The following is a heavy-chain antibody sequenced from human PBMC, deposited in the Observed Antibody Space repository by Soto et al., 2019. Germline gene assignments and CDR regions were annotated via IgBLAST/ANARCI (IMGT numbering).Heavy chain of an antibody. Sequence: QPGGSLRLSCAASGFTFYNYDMHWVRQAPGKGLEWVAVISYDGSDKYYADSVKGRFTISRDKSKSTLYLHMSSLRPEDTAVYYCAKPRQYQLLYYFDYWGQGTLVTVSS. CDR3: AKPRQYQLLYYFDY. J-gene: IGHJ4*02. D-gene: IGHD2-2*01. CDR2: ISYDGSDK. V-gene: IGHV3-30*18. CDR1: GFTFYNYD.